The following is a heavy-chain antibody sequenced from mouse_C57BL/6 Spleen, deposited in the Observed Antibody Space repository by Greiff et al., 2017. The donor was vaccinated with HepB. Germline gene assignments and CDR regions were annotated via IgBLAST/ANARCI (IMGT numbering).Heavy chain of an antibody. J-gene: IGHJ2*01. V-gene: IGHV1-76*01. Sequence: VQLQQSGAELVRPGASVKLSCKASGYTFTDYYINWVKQRPGQGLEWIARIYPGSGNTYYNEKFKGKATLTAEKSSSTAYMQLSSLTSEDSAVYFCARVVGDYWGQGTTLTVSS. D-gene: IGHD1-1*01. CDR1: GYTFTDYY. CDR2: IYPGSGNT. CDR3: ARVVGDY.